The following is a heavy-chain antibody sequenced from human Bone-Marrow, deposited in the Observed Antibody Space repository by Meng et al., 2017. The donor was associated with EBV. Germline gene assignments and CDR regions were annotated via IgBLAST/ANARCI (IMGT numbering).Heavy chain of an antibody. CDR2: INAGNGNT. J-gene: IGHJ4*02. V-gene: IGHV1-3*01. Sequence: QVQLVQSGAEVKRPGASVKVSCKASGYTFTSYAMLWVRQAPGQRLEWMGWINAGNGNTKYSQKFQGRVTITRDTSASTAYMELSSLRSEDTAVYYCARGGGNYYGSGSYRYWGQGTLVTVSS. CDR1: GYTFTSYA. D-gene: IGHD3-10*01. CDR3: ARGGGNYYGSGSYRY.